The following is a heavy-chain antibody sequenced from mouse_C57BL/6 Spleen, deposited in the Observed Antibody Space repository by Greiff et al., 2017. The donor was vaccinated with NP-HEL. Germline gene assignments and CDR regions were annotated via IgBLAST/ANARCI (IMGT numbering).Heavy chain of an antibody. D-gene: IGHD1-1*02. CDR3: AKWGTMGRDYFDY. CDR2: ILPGSGST. V-gene: IGHV1-9*01. J-gene: IGHJ2*01. CDR1: GYTFTGYW. Sequence: QVQLQQSGAALMTPGASVKLSCKATGYTFTGYWIAWVKQRPGHGLEWIGEILPGSGSTNYNGKVKGKATFTADTSSKSAYMQLSSLTTEDSAIYYCAKWGTMGRDYFDYWGQGTTLTVSS.